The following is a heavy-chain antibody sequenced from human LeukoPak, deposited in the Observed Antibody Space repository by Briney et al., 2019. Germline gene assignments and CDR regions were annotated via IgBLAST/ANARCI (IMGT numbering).Heavy chain of an antibody. CDR1: GGPVGRGYHY. Sequence: TLSLTCTVSGGPVGRGYHYWIWIRPPAGSGLEWIVRISPSGTTDYNPSLRTRVTISVDASRNQFSLNLSSVTAADTAVYYCARWSGSVTARNYYYYMDVWGEGTTVTVSS. V-gene: IGHV4-61*02. CDR3: ARWSGSVTARNYYYYMDV. D-gene: IGHD6-6*01. CDR2: ISPSGTT. J-gene: IGHJ6*03.